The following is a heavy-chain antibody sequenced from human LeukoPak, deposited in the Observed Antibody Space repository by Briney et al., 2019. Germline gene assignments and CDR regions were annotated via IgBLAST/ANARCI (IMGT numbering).Heavy chain of an antibody. J-gene: IGHJ4*02. CDR3: AKHRPIDY. Sequence: PGGSLRLSCAASGFTFDDYAMHWVRQAPGKGLEWVSGISWNSGSIGYADSVKGRFTISRDNAKNTLYLQMNSLRAEDTAVYYCAKHRPIDYWGQGTLVTVSS. CDR2: ISWNSGSI. V-gene: IGHV3-9*01. CDR1: GFTFDDYA.